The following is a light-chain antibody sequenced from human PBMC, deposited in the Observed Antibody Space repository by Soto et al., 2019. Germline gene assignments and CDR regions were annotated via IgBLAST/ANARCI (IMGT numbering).Light chain of an antibody. CDR2: STY. CDR3: VLYMSSGIGV. V-gene: IGLV8-61*01. CDR1: YGSVSTNNY. Sequence: QTVVTQEPSFSVSPGATVTLTCGLSYGSVSTNNYPSWYQQTPGQAPRTLIYSTYTRSSGVPDRFSASILGNKAALTITGAQADDESDYYCVLYMSSGIGVFGGGTKLTVL. J-gene: IGLJ3*02.